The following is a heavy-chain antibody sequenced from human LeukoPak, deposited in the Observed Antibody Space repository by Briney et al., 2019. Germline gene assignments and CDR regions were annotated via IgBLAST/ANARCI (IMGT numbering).Heavy chain of an antibody. CDR1: GFTFSSYS. CDR2: ISSSSSYI. V-gene: IGHV3-21*01. CDR3: ARSGELGYDY. J-gene: IGHJ4*02. D-gene: IGHD7-27*01. Sequence: GGSLRLSCAASGFTFSSYSMNWVRQAPGKGLEWVSSISSSSSYIYYADSVKGRFTISRDNAKDSLYLQMNSLRAEDTAVYYCARSGELGYDYWGQGTLVTVSS.